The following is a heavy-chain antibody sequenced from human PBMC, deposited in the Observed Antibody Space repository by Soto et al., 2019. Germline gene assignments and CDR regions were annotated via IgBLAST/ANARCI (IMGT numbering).Heavy chain of an antibody. V-gene: IGHV4-39*01. Sequence: PSETLSLTCTVSGGSISSSSYYWGWIRQPPGKGLEWIGSIYYSGSTYYNPSLKSRVTISVDTSKNQFSLKLSSVTAADTAVYYCASIAAAGTVVDYWGQGTLVTVSS. CDR3: ASIAAAGTVVDY. D-gene: IGHD6-13*01. CDR1: GGSISSSSYY. J-gene: IGHJ4*02. CDR2: IYYSGST.